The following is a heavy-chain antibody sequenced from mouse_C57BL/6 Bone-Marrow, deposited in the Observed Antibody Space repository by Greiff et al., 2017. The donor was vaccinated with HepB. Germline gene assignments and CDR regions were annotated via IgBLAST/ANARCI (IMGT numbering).Heavy chain of an antibody. D-gene: IGHD1-2*01. V-gene: IGHV5-12*01. CDR3: ARHDEVLRPAMDY. CDR2: ISNGGGST. CDR1: GFTFSDYY. J-gene: IGHJ4*01. Sequence: EVKLVESGGGLVQPGGSLKLSCAASGFTFSDYYMYWVRQTPEKRLEWVAYISNGGGSTYYPDTVKGRFTISRDNTKNTLYLQRSRLKSEDTAMYYCARHDEVLRPAMDYWGQGTSVTVSS.